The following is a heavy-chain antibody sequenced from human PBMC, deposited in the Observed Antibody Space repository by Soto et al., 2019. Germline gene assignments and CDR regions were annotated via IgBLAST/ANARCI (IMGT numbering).Heavy chain of an antibody. CDR2: INPESGNT. CDR3: AKDPQSSYNWFDP. V-gene: IGHV1-2*02. Sequence: ASVKVSCKASGYTFTDYYIHWVRQAPGQGLEWMGWINPESGNTKYEQKFQARVTMTRDTSISTAYMEVSRLTSDDTAVYYCAKDPQSSYNWFDPWGQGILVTVSS. CDR1: GYTFTDYY. J-gene: IGHJ5*02. D-gene: IGHD2-15*01.